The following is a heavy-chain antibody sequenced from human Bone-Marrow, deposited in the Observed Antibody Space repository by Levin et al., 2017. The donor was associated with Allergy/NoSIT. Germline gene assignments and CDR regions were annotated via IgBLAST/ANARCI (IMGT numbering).Heavy chain of an antibody. V-gene: IGHV4-39*07. D-gene: IGHD3-10*01. Sequence: GSLRLSCTVSGGSISSSSYYWGWIRQPPGKGLEWIGSIYYSGSTYYNPSLKSRVTISVDTSKNQFSLKLSSVTAADTAVYYCARWSSGSYDNGGNWFDPWGQGTLVTVSS. CDR3: ARWSSGSYDNGGNWFDP. CDR2: IYYSGST. J-gene: IGHJ5*02. CDR1: GGSISSSSYY.